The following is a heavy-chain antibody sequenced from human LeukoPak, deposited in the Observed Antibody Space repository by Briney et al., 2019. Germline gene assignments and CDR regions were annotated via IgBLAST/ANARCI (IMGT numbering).Heavy chain of an antibody. J-gene: IGHJ4*02. D-gene: IGHD3-22*01. CDR1: GFTFSSYG. V-gene: IGHV3-33*01. CDR2: IWYDGSNK. CDR3: ARDKPPPYYYDSSGIFDY. Sequence: GRSLTLSCAASGFTFSSYGMHWVRQAPGKGLEWVAVIWYDGSNKYYADSVKGRFTISRDNSKNTLYLQMNSLRAEDTAVYYCARDKPPPYYYDSSGIFDYWGQGTLVTVSS.